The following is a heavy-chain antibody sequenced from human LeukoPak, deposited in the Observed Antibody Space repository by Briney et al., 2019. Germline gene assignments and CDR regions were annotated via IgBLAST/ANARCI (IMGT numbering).Heavy chain of an antibody. J-gene: IGHJ4*02. Sequence: HPGRSLRLSCTTSGFTFGDYGLSWFRQAPGKGLEWVAFIRSKTYGETIQYAASVKGRFTLSRDDSKSIAYLQMNSLKVENTAVYYCARAPHYDFILDYWGQGTLVTVSS. V-gene: IGHV3-49*03. CDR2: IRSKTYGETI. D-gene: IGHD3-3*01. CDR3: ARAPHYDFILDY. CDR1: GFTFGDYG.